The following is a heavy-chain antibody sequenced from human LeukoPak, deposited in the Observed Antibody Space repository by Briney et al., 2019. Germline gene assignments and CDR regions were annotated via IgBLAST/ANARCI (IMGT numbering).Heavy chain of an antibody. CDR3: AKDSRGWLTYGMDV. CDR2: INSDGSST. J-gene: IGHJ6*02. CDR1: GFTFSSYW. D-gene: IGHD4/OR15-4a*01. V-gene: IGHV3-74*01. Sequence: GGSLRLSCAASGFTFSSYWMHWVRHAPGKGLVWVSRINSDGSSTSYADSVKGRFTISRDNAKNSLYLQMNSLRAEDTALYYCAKDSRGWLTYGMDVWGQGTTVTVSS.